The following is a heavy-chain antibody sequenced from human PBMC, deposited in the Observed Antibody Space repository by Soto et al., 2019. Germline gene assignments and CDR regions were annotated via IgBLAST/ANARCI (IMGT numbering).Heavy chain of an antibody. CDR1: GGSISSYY. D-gene: IGHD3-9*01. CDR2: VYYSGST. CDR3: GRLEGLATISYYFDY. J-gene: IGHJ4*02. V-gene: IGHV4-59*08. Sequence: SETLSLTCTVSGGSISSYYWCWIRQPPGKGLEWIGCVYYSGSTYYNPSLKSRVTISVDTSKNQFSLKLMSLSAADTAVYYCGRLEGLATISYYFDYWGQGALVTVSS.